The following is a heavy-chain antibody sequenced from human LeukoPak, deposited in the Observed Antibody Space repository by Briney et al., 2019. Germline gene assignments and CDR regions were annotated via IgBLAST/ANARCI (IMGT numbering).Heavy chain of an antibody. Sequence: SETLSLTCTVSGGSIRTSSYYWGWVRMPPGKGLEWIGSIFYSGSTYYNPSLKSRVTISVDTSKNQFSLKLNSLTAADTAIYYCARHESLGAFDIWGQGTMVTVSS. CDR2: IFYSGST. J-gene: IGHJ3*02. CDR1: GGSIRTSSYY. D-gene: IGHD3-16*01. V-gene: IGHV4-39*01. CDR3: ARHESLGAFDI.